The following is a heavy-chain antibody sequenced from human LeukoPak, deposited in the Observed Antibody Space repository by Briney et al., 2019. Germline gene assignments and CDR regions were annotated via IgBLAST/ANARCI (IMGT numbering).Heavy chain of an antibody. CDR2: IGCSGYST. J-gene: IGHJ4*02. CDR3: AKEFWNSGWLFDY. Sequence: PGGSLRLSCAASGFTFSSYAMSWVRQAPGKGLEWVSTIGCSGYSTYYADSVKGRFTISRDNSKNTLYLQVNSLRAEDTAIYYCAKEFWNSGWLFDYWGQVILVTVSS. CDR1: GFTFSSYA. V-gene: IGHV3-23*01. D-gene: IGHD6-19*01.